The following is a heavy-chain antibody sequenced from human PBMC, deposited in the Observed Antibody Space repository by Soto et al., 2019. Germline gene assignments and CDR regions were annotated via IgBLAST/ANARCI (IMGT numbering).Heavy chain of an antibody. J-gene: IGHJ6*02. CDR2: IIPIFGTA. D-gene: IGHD2-21*02. V-gene: IGHV1-69*01. Sequence: SCKASGGTFSSYAISWVRQAPGQGLEWMGGIIPIFGTANYAQKFQGRVTITADESTSTAYMELSSLRSEDTAVYYCARGVTAIRPTDYYYYGMDVWGQGTTVTVSS. CDR3: ARGVTAIRPTDYYYYGMDV. CDR1: GGTFSSYA.